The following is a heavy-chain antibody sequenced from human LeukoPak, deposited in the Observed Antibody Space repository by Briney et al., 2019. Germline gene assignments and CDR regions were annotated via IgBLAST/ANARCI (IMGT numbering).Heavy chain of an antibody. CDR3: ARVRRSATYYYDSSGYRFDY. D-gene: IGHD3-22*01. V-gene: IGHV4-34*01. J-gene: IGHJ4*02. CDR2: INHSGST. Sequence: SETLSLTCAVYGGSFSTYYWNWIRQSPGKGLEWIGEINHSGSTNYNPSLKSRVTISVDTSKNQFSLKLSSVTAADTAVYYCARVRRSATYYYDSSGYRFDYWGQGTLVTVSS. CDR1: GGSFSTYY.